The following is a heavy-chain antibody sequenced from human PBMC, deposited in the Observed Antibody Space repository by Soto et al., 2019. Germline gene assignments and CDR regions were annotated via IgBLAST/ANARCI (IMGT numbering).Heavy chain of an antibody. V-gene: IGHV1-69*13. Sequence: SVKVSCKASGGTFSSYAISWVRQAPGQGLEWMGGIIPIFGTANYAQKFQGRVTITADESTSTAYMELSSLRSEDTAVYYCARDGCSSTSCYSADYYYYYGMDVWGQGTTVTVS. CDR2: IIPIFGTA. CDR3: ARDGCSSTSCYSADYYYYYGMDV. J-gene: IGHJ6*02. D-gene: IGHD2-2*01. CDR1: GGTFSSYA.